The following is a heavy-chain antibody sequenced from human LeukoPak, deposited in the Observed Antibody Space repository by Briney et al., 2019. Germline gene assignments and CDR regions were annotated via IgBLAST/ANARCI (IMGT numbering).Heavy chain of an antibody. CDR3: ARAGPYDAFDI. Sequence: GGSLRLSCAASGFSVNSNYMSWVRQAPGKGLEWVVVIYSGGSTYYADSVKGRFTISRHISKNTLYLQMNSLRAEDTAVYYCARAGPYDAFDIWGQGTMVTVSS. V-gene: IGHV3-53*04. D-gene: IGHD1-14*01. CDR1: GFSVNSNY. J-gene: IGHJ3*02. CDR2: IYSGGST.